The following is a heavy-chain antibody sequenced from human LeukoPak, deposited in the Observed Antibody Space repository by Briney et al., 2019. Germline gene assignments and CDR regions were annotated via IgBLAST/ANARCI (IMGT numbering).Heavy chain of an antibody. Sequence: GGSLRLSCAASGFTLSNYWMHWVRQAPGRGLVWVSRINTDGSTTTYADSVKGRFTISRDNAKNTLYLQMNSLRAEDTAVYYCTRRAEDGTNRFDSWGQGALVTVSS. CDR2: INTDGSTT. CDR3: TRRAEDGTNRFDS. J-gene: IGHJ4*02. CDR1: GFTLSNYW. D-gene: IGHD6-13*01. V-gene: IGHV3-74*01.